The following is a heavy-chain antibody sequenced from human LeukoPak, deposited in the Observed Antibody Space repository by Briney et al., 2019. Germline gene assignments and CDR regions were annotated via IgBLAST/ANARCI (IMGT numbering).Heavy chain of an antibody. D-gene: IGHD5-18*01. CDR3: ATGYTYDYSLY. CDR1: GDTVTGFS. Sequence: ASVKVSCKVSGDTVTGFSIHWVRQAPGHGLEWMGGFDPEDDARIFAQKFQGRVTMTEDTFTDTAYMDLSSLRSEDTAVYYCATGYTYDYSLYWGQGTLVTVSS. J-gene: IGHJ4*02. V-gene: IGHV1-24*01. CDR2: FDPEDDAR.